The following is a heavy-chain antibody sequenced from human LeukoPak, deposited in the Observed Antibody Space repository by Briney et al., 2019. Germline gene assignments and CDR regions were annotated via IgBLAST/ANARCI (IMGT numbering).Heavy chain of an antibody. D-gene: IGHD6-19*01. V-gene: IGHV3-43D*03. CDR1: GFTFDDYA. CDR3: AKEASFPLAGIDY. J-gene: IGHJ4*02. Sequence: GGSLRLSCAASGFTFDDYAMHWVRQAPGKGLEWVSLSWDGGSTYYADSVKGRFTISRDNSKNSLYLQMNSLRAEDTALYYCAKEASFPLAGIDYWGQGTLVTVSS. CDR2: SWDGGST.